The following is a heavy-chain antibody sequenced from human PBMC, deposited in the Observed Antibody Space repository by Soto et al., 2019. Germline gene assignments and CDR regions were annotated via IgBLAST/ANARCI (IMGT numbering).Heavy chain of an antibody. CDR2: ISSNGGST. V-gene: IGHV3-64*01. Sequence: EVQLVESRGGLVQPGGSLRLSCAASGFTFSSYAMHWVRQAPGKGLEYVSAISSNGGSTYYANSVKGRFTISRDNSKNTLYLQMGSLRAEDMAVYYCARQGLATIYYYYMDVWGKGTTVTVSS. J-gene: IGHJ6*03. CDR3: ARQGLATIYYYYMDV. CDR1: GFTFSSYA. D-gene: IGHD5-12*01.